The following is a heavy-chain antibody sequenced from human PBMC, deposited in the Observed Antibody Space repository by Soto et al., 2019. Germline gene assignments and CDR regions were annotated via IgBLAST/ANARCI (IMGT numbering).Heavy chain of an antibody. D-gene: IGHD2-15*01. CDR2: MNPNSGNT. CDR1: GYTFTNYD. Sequence: ASVKVSCKASGYTFTNYDINWVRQATGQGLEWMGWMNPNSGNTDFVQKFQGRVTMTRNTSISTAYMELSSLRSEDTAVYYCARVKGYCSGGRCYGYDYWGQGTLVTVSS. CDR3: ARVKGYCSGGRCYGYDY. J-gene: IGHJ4*02. V-gene: IGHV1-8*01.